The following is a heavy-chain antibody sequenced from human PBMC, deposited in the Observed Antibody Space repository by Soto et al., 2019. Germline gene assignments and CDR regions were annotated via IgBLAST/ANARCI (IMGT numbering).Heavy chain of an antibody. CDR2: ISGYGDTT. J-gene: IGHJ3*01. V-gene: IGHV3-23*01. CDR3: AKVPLVLSNAFDL. D-gene: IGHD4-4*01. CDR1: GFNFNSYA. Sequence: EVHLLESGGDLVHPGGSLRLSCTASGFNFNSYAMIWVRQAPGKGLEWVSGISGYGDTTYYAASVKGRFTISRDNSQKMLFLQMNRLRAEDTAMYYCAKVPLVLSNAFDLWGQGTKVTVSS.